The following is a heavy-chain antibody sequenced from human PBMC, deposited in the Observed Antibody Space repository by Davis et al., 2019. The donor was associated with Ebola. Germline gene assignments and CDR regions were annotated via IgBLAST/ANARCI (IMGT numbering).Heavy chain of an antibody. CDR2: IRRKANSYAT. J-gene: IGHJ4*02. CDR1: GFTFSRSA. D-gene: IGHD1-26*01. Sequence: AGSLTLSCAASGFTFSRSAMHRARHSSGTGLDWVARIRRKANSYATAYAASVKGRFTISRDDSKTTAYLQMNSLKTEDTAVYYCTNGGKGNYWCQGTLVTVSS. CDR3: TNGGKGNY. V-gene: IGHV3-73*01.